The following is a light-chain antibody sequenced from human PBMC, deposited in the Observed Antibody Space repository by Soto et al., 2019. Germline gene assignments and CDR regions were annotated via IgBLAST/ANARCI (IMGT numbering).Light chain of an antibody. Sequence: EIVLTQSPATLSLSPGERATLSCRASQSVSSYLAWYQQKPGQAPRLLIYDASNRATGIPARFSGSGSGTDFTLTISSLEPEDFAVYYCQQRSNWPFTFGPATKVDIK. CDR3: QQRSNWPFT. CDR2: DAS. J-gene: IGKJ3*01. CDR1: QSVSSY. V-gene: IGKV3-11*01.